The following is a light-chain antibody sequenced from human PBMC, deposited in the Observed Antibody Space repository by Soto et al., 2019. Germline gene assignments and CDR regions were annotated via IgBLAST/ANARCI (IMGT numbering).Light chain of an antibody. V-gene: IGLV2-14*01. J-gene: IGLJ1*01. CDR2: EVS. CDR3: SSHTSSSPVYG. Sequence: QSVLTQPASVSGSPGQSITISCTGTSSDVGAYKYVSWYQQHPGQAPKLMIYEVSNRPSGVSNRFSGSKSGNTASLTISGLQAEDEADYYCSSHTSSSPVYGFGTGTKGTVL. CDR1: SSDVGAYKY.